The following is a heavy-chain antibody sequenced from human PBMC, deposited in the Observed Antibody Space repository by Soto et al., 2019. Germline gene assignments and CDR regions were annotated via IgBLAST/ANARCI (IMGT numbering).Heavy chain of an antibody. J-gene: IGHJ4*02. CDR2: IYYSGST. CDR1: GGSISSYY. CDR3: AIRYGSCFDY. V-gene: IGHV4-59*08. Sequence: QVQLQESGPGLVKPSETLSLTCTVSGGSISSYYWSWIRQPPGKGLEWIGYIYYSGSTNYNPSLKRRVTISVDTSNNHLSLKLISVTASETAVYYCAIRYGSCFDYWGQGTLVTVSS. D-gene: IGHD5-18*01.